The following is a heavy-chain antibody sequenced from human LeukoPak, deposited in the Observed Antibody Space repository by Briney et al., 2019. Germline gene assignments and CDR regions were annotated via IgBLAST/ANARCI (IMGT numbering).Heavy chain of an antibody. CDR1: GFTFRSYS. D-gene: IGHD4-17*01. J-gene: IGHJ4*02. Sequence: GGSLRLSCGASGFTFRSYSMNGVRQAPGKGREWGSSMSSSRSYIYYADSVKGRFTISRDNAKNSLYLQMNSLRAEDTAVYYCARRPDYGDYSAGVDYWGQGTLVTVSS. CDR2: MSSSRSYI. V-gene: IGHV3-21*01. CDR3: ARRPDYGDYSAGVDY.